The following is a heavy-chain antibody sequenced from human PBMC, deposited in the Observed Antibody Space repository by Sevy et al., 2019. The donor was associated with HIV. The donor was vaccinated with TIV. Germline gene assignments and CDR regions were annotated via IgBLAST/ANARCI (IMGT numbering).Heavy chain of an antibody. J-gene: IGHJ4*02. V-gene: IGHV4-31*03. CDR2: IYYSGST. CDR3: ARAPRGIVGATFDYFDY. CDR1: GGPISSGGYY. Sequence: SETLSLTCTVSGGPISSGGYYWSWIRQHPGKGLEWIGYIYYSGSTYYNPSLKSRVTISVDTSKNQFSLKLSSVTAADTAVYYCARAPRGIVGATFDYFDYWGQGTLVTVSS. D-gene: IGHD1-26*01.